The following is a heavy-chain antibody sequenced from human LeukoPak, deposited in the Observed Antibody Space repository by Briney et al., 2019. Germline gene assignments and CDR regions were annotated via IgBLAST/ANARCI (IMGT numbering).Heavy chain of an antibody. Sequence: ASVKVSCKASGYTFTSYDINWVRQATGQGLEWMGWMNPNSGNTGYAQKFQGRVTMTRNTSISTAYMELSSLRSEDTAVYYCARRHVVPAAMMMYYYYYGMDVWGQGTTVTVSS. CDR2: MNPNSGNT. D-gene: IGHD2-2*01. CDR3: ARRHVVPAAMMMYYYYYGMDV. J-gene: IGHJ6*02. CDR1: GYTFTSYD. V-gene: IGHV1-8*01.